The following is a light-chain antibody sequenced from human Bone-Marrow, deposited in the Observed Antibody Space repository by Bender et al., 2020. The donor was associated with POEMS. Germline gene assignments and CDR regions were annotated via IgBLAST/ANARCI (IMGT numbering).Light chain of an antibody. CDR2: EGT. V-gene: IGLV2-14*02. CDR3: SSYTTSSLWV. Sequence: QSALTQPASVSGSPGQSITISCTGTSSDVGSYNLVSWYQQHPGKAPKLMIYEGTKRPSGVSSRFSGSKSGNTASLTISGLQGEDEADYYCSSYTTSSLWVFGRGTTVTVL. J-gene: IGLJ3*02. CDR1: SSDVGSYNL.